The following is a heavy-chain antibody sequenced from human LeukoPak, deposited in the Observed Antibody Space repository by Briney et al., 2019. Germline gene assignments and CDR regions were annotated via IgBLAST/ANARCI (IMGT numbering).Heavy chain of an antibody. CDR2: MWYDGSRE. D-gene: IGHD1-26*01. Sequence: PGGSLGLSCAASGFILSTHGMHWVRQAPGKGLEWVAGMWYDGSREDYADSVEGRFTISRDMSKNTLNLQMNSLRVEDTAMFYCARDLSFGSLDFRGQGTLVTVSS. V-gene: IGHV3-33*01. J-gene: IGHJ4*02. CDR3: ARDLSFGSLDF. CDR1: GFILSTHG.